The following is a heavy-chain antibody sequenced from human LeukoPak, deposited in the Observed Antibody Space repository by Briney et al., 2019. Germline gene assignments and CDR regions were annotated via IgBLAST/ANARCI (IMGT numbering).Heavy chain of an antibody. J-gene: IGHJ4*02. CDR2: IYAVGDT. V-gene: IGHV3-66*02. D-gene: IGHD3-10*01. Sequence: GGSLRLSCVASGFIVDSNYMNWVRQAPGKGLEWVSVIYAVGDTYYADSVKGRFTISRDNPKNTLYLQMNSLRPEDTAVYYCARGGGYFGIGYWGRGTLVTVSS. CDR3: ARGGGYFGIGY. CDR1: GFIVDSNY.